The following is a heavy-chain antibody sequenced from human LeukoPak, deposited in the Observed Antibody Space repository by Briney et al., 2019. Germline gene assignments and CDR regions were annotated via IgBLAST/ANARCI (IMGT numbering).Heavy chain of an antibody. Sequence: SETLSLTCTVSGGSISSYYWSWLRQPAGKGLEWIGRICTSGSTNFNPSLKSRVSMSVDTSKNQFSLNLSSVTAAGTAVYYCARDADYDRGFDYWGQGTLVTVSS. CDR2: ICTSGST. J-gene: IGHJ4*02. CDR1: GGSISSYY. D-gene: IGHD3-22*01. CDR3: ARDADYDRGFDY. V-gene: IGHV4-4*07.